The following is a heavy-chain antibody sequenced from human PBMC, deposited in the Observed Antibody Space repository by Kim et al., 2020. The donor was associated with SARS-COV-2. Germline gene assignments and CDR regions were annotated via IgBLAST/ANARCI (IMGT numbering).Heavy chain of an antibody. V-gene: IGHV1-46*01. J-gene: IGHJ4*02. Sequence: ASVKVSCKASGYTFTSYYIHWVRQAPGQGLEWVGRINPSDGSTTYAQNFEGRVAMTRDTSTSTVYMDLTSLRSEDTAMYYCARDLRMLVVDGPSYNWNDVRDYWGQGTLVTVSS. CDR3: ARDLRMLVVDGPSYNWNDVRDY. CDR1: GYTFTSYY. D-gene: IGHD1-20*01. CDR2: INPSDGST.